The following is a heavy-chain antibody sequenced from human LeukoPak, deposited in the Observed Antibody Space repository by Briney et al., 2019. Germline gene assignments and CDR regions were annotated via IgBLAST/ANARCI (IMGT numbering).Heavy chain of an antibody. D-gene: IGHD6-19*01. CDR2: IYYSGST. J-gene: IGHJ4*02. CDR3: ARISSGWRLDY. V-gene: IGHV4-59*08. Sequence: SETLSLTCTVSGGSISSYYWSCIRQPPGKGLEWIGYIYYSGSTNYNPSLKGRVTISVDTSKNQFSLKLSSVTAADTAVYYCARISSGWRLDYWGQGTLVTVSS. CDR1: GGSISSYY.